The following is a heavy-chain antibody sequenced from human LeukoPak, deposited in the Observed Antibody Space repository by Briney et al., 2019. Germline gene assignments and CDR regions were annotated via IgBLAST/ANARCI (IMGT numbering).Heavy chain of an antibody. CDR1: GGSISSGSYY. CDR2: IYTSGST. V-gene: IGHV4-61*02. Sequence: SETLFLTCTVSGGSISSGSYYWSWIRQPAGKGLEWIGRIYTSGSTNYNPSLKSRVTISVDTSKNQFSLKLSSVTAADTAVYYCASSPARYYDSSGYYYYWGQGTLVTVSS. D-gene: IGHD3-22*01. J-gene: IGHJ4*02. CDR3: ASSPARYYDSSGYYYY.